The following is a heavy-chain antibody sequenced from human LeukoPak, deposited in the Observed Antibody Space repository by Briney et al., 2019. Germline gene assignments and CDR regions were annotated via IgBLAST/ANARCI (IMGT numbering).Heavy chain of an antibody. Sequence: PETPSLTCALHLGSFTVYSSSCVCPPPEGGLGWIGEIIDTGSTKYTSSLKSRVTISVDTSKNQFSLSLDSVTAADTAVYYCARGLASGYPPIPFDYWGQGTLVTVSS. D-gene: IGHD3-3*01. CDR1: LGSFTVYS. V-gene: IGHV4-34*12. J-gene: IGHJ4*02. CDR2: IIDTGST. CDR3: ARGLASGYPPIPFDY.